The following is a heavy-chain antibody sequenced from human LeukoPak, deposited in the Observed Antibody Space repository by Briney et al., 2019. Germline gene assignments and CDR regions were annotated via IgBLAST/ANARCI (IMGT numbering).Heavy chain of an antibody. CDR1: GYTFTSYY. CDR3: ARGYCSGGSCYSTDYYYGMDV. J-gene: IGHJ6*02. V-gene: IGHV1-46*01. D-gene: IGHD2-15*01. Sequence: ASVKVSCKASGYTFTSYYMHWVRQAPGQGLEWMGIINPSGGSTSYAQKFQGRVTMTRDTSTSTVYMELSSLRSEDTAVHYCARGYCSGGSCYSTDYYYGMDVWGQGTTVTVSS. CDR2: INPSGGST.